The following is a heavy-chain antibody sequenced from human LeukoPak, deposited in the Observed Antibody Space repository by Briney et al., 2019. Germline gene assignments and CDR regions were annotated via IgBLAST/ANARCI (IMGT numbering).Heavy chain of an antibody. Sequence: PGGSLRLSCVASGFTFSNAWMNWVRQAPGKGLEWVSYISSSSSTIYYADSVKGRFTISRDNAKNSLYLQMNGLRDEDTAVYYCARDQHRDAFDYWGQGTLVTVSS. V-gene: IGHV3-48*02. J-gene: IGHJ4*02. D-gene: IGHD1-14*01. CDR1: GFTFSNAW. CDR3: ARDQHRDAFDY. CDR2: ISSSSSTI.